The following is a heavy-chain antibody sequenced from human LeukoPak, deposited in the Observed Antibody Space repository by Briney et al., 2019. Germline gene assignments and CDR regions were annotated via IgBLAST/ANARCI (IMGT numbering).Heavy chain of an antibody. J-gene: IGHJ4*02. Sequence: GGSLRLSCAASGFTFSSYGMHWVRQAPGKGLEWVAVISYDGSNKYYADSVKGRFTISRDNSKNTLYLQMNSLRAEDTAVYYCAREGCSGGSCYPDLWGQGTLVTVSS. V-gene: IGHV3-30*03. CDR2: ISYDGSNK. CDR3: AREGCSGGSCYPDL. CDR1: GFTFSSYG. D-gene: IGHD2-15*01.